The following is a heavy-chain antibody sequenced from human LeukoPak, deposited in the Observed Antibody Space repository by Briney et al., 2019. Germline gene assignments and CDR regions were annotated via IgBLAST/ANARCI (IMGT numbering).Heavy chain of an antibody. J-gene: IGHJ4*02. V-gene: IGHV1-69*13. D-gene: IGHD3-3*01. CDR1: GGTFSSYA. Sequence: GASVKVSCKASGGTFSSYAISWVRQAPGQGLEWMGGIIPIFGTANYAQKFQGRVTITADESTSTAYMELSSLRSEDTAVYYCARASVIFGVVQGPFDYWGQGTLVTVSS. CDR2: IIPIFGTA. CDR3: ARASVIFGVVQGPFDY.